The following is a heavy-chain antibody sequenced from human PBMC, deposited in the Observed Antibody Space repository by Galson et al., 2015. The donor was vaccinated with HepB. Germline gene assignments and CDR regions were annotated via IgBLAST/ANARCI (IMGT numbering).Heavy chain of an antibody. Sequence: SVKVSCKASGYKLSNYGINWLRQAPGQGLEWVGWISSYNGDTNYDQKFHGRLSMTTDTSTSTAYIELRSLRSDDTAVYYCARDHMVATRNYFDPWGQGTLVTVSS. D-gene: IGHD5-12*01. CDR1: GYKLSNYG. CDR2: ISSYNGDT. CDR3: ARDHMVATRNYFDP. J-gene: IGHJ5*02. V-gene: IGHV1-18*01.